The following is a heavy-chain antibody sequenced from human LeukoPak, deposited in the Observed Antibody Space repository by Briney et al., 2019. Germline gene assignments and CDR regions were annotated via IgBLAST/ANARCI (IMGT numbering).Heavy chain of an antibody. CDR1: GGSISSYY. Sequence: PSETLSLTCTVSGGSISSYYWSWIRQPPGKGLEWIGYIYYSGSTNYNPSLKSRVTISVDTSKNQFSLKLSSVTAADTAVYYCARGYLMSIAAAGSVQGGNWFDPWGQGTLVTVSS. J-gene: IGHJ5*02. V-gene: IGHV4-59*01. D-gene: IGHD6-13*01. CDR3: ARGYLMSIAAAGSVQGGNWFDP. CDR2: IYYSGST.